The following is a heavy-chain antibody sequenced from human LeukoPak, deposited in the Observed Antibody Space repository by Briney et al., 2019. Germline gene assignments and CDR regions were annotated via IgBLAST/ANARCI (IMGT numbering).Heavy chain of an antibody. CDR3: AMLSLGELSLFGYDY. Sequence: GASVKVSCKASGYAFTSYAMNWVRQAPGQGLEWMGRINPNSGGTNYAQKFQGRVTMTRDTSISTAYMELSRLRSDDTAVYYCAMLSLGELSLFGYDYWGQGTLVTVSS. V-gene: IGHV1-2*06. CDR2: INPNSGGT. D-gene: IGHD3-16*02. CDR1: GYAFTSYA. J-gene: IGHJ4*02.